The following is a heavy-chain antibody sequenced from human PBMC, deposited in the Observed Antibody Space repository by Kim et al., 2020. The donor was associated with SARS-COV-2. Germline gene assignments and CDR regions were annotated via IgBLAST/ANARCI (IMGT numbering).Heavy chain of an antibody. J-gene: IGHJ4*02. CDR3: ARMAIFGVAARTSDY. CDR1: GGTFSSYA. CDR2: IIPIFGTA. D-gene: IGHD3-3*01. Sequence: SVKVSCKASGGTFSSYAISWVRQAPGQGLEWMGGIIPIFGTANYAQKFQGRVTITADESTSTAYMELSSLRSEDTAVYYCARMAIFGVAARTSDYWGQGTLVTVSS. V-gene: IGHV1-69*13.